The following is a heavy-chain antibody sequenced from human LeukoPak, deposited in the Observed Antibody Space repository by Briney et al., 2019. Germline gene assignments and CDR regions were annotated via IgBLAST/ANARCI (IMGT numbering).Heavy chain of an antibody. Sequence: GGSLRPSCAASGFTFKNYALSWVRQAPGKGLEWVSGFSVNGRDTYYADFVKGRFTIARDIAKNTLYLQMNSLRAEDMATYYCAKPGRTAAGLFDSWGQGTLVTVSS. V-gene: IGHV3-23*01. CDR1: GFTFKNYA. J-gene: IGHJ4*02. D-gene: IGHD6-13*01. CDR3: AKPGRTAAGLFDS. CDR2: FSVNGRDT.